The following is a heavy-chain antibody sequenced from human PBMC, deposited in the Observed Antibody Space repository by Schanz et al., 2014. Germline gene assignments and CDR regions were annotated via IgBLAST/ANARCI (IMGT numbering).Heavy chain of an antibody. CDR3: ARDGDFDY. V-gene: IGHV3-23*04. J-gene: IGHJ4*02. CDR2: ISGSGDDT. CDR1: GFTFSSYA. Sequence: EVQLVESGGGLVQPGGSLRLSCAGSGFTFSSYAMNWVRQAPGKGLEWVSVISGSGDDTYYADSVKGRFTISRDNSKNTLFLQMSSLRAEDTAVYYCARDGDFDYWGQGTLVTVSS.